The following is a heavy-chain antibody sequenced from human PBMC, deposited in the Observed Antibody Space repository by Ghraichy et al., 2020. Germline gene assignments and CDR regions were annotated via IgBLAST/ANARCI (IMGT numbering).Heavy chain of an antibody. CDR2: RSPDKETK. V-gene: IGHV3-30*03. D-gene: IGHD1-26*01. CDR1: GFPFSRYC. Sequence: GGSLRLSCTGSGFPFSRYCMHWVRRAPGKGLEWVALRSPDKETKFYADSVRGRFTISRDDSKSTLFLRMNNLRPEDTGIYYCARGKDGSPDSWGPGTLVIVSS. CDR3: ARGKDGSPDS. J-gene: IGHJ4*02.